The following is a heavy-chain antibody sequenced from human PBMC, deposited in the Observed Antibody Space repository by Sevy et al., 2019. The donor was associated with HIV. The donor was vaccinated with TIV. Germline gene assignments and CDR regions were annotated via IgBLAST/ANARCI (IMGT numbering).Heavy chain of an antibody. D-gene: IGHD2-8*01. CDR1: GFTFNKYS. CDR2: LSFGCGEI. V-gene: IGHV3-23*01. CDR3: AREGCTKHHDY. Sequence: GGSLRLSCAASGFTFNKYSMSWVRQPPGKGLEWVATLSFGCGEINYADSVKGRFTISRDNSKNSFYLQMNNLRAEDTALYYCAREGCTKHHDYWGQGTLVTVSS. J-gene: IGHJ4*02.